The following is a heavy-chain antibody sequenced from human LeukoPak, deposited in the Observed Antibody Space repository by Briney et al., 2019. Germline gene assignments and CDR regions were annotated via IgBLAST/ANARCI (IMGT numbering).Heavy chain of an antibody. V-gene: IGHV1-2*02. CDR3: ARGYRNNWFDP. J-gene: IGHJ5*02. CDR1: GYTFSGYY. CDR2: INPNSGGT. Sequence: EASVKVSCKASGYTFSGYYMHWVRQAPGQGLEWMGWINPNSGGTNYALKFQGRVTLTGDTSISTAYMDLSRLRSDDTAMYYCARGYRNNWFDPWGQGTLVTVSS. D-gene: IGHD4-11*01.